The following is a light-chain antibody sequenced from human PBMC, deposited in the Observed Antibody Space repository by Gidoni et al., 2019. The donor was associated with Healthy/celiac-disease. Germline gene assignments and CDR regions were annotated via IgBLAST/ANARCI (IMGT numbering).Light chain of an antibody. CDR1: KLGDKY. CDR2: QDS. J-gene: IGLJ2*01. V-gene: IGLV3-1*01. Sequence: SYELTQPPSVSVSPGQTASITCSGDKLGDKYACWYQQKPGKSPVLVIYQDSKRPSGIPERFSGSTSGNTATLTISGTQAMDEADYYCQAWDSSTAGVVFGGGTKLTVL. CDR3: QAWDSSTAGVV.